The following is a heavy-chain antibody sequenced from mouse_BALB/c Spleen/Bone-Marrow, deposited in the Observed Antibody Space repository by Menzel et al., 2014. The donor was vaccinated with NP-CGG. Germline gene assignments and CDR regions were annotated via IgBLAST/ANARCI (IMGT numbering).Heavy chain of an antibody. CDR3: ARHAYYDQTEVSFVY. CDR2: ISGGGSYT. V-gene: IGHV5-9-2*01. J-gene: IGHJ3*01. D-gene: IGHD2-4*01. CDR1: GFTFNSYG. Sequence: EVKLVESGGGLVKSGGSLKLSRAASGFTFNSYGMSWVRQTPEKRLEWVATISGGGSYTFYPDSVKGRFTISRDNAKNNLYLQLGSLRSEDTALYYCARHAYYDQTEVSFVYWGQGTLVTVSA.